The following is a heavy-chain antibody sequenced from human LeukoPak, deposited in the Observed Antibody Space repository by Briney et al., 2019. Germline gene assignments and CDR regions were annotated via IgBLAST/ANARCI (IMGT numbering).Heavy chain of an antibody. CDR2: IYTSGST. CDR1: GGSISSYY. J-gene: IGHJ4*02. CDR3: ARGWGIAVVSRPRPRYFDY. V-gene: IGHV4-4*07. D-gene: IGHD6-19*01. Sequence: SETLSLTCTVSGGSISSYYWSWIRQPAGKGLEWIGRIYTSGSTNYNPSLKSRVTMSVDTSKNQFSLKLSSVTAADTAVYYCARGWGIAVVSRPRPRYFDYWGQGTLVTVSS.